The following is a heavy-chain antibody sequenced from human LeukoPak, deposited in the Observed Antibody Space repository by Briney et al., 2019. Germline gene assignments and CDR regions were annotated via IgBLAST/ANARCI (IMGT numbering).Heavy chain of an antibody. J-gene: IGHJ4*02. CDR3: ARESGGKLH. D-gene: IGHD2-15*01. CDR1: GGSISSYY. V-gene: IGHV4-59*12. CDR2: IYYSGST. Sequence: SETLSLTCTVSGGSISSYYWSWIRQPPGKGLEWIGYIYYSGSTNYNPSLKSRVTISVDTSKNQFSLKLSSVTAADTAVYYCARESGGKLHWGQGTLVTVSS.